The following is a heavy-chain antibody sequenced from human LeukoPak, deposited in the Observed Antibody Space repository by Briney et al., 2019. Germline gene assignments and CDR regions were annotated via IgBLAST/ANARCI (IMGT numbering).Heavy chain of an antibody. V-gene: IGHV4-59*08. CDR2: ICDNGNT. Sequence: SETLSLTCTFSGGSFSPAHWSWIRQPPGKGLEWIGVICDNGNTDYNPSLKSRVTISVDTSKNQFSLKLSSVTAADTAVYYCARRSYYGHFDYWGLGTLVTVSS. J-gene: IGHJ4*02. CDR3: ARRSYYGHFDY. D-gene: IGHD3-10*01. CDR1: GGSFSPAH.